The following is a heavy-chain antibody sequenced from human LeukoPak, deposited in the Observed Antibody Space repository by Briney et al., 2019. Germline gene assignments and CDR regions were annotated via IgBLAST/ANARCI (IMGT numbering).Heavy chain of an antibody. CDR3: AKVIYGGPIDY. Sequence: GGSLRLSCGASGFTFTSCAMHWVRQAPGMGLEWVAIISADETKEYYVDSVKGRFTISRVNSKNMLYLQMNSLRPEDSAVYYCAKVIYGGPIDYWGQGTLVTVSS. J-gene: IGHJ4*02. D-gene: IGHD3-10*01. CDR2: ISADETKE. CDR1: GFTFTSCA. V-gene: IGHV3-30*18.